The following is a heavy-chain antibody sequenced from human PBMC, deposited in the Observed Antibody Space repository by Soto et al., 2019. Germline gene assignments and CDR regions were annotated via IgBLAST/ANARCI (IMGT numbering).Heavy chain of an antibody. CDR2: ISNSGSTI. V-gene: IGHV3-11*01. CDR3: ARPYGFEY. D-gene: IGHD4-17*01. Sequence: QVQLVESGGALVKPGGTLRLSCAASGCTFSDYYMSWLRQAPGKGLEWVSYISNSGSTIYYADSVKGRFTISRDNAKNSLYLQMNSLRTEDTAVYYCARPYGFEYWGQGALVTVSS. CDR1: GCTFSDYY. J-gene: IGHJ4*02.